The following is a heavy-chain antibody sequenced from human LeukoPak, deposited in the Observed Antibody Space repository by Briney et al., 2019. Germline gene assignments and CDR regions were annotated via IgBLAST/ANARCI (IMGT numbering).Heavy chain of an antibody. V-gene: IGHV4-34*01. Sequence: PSETLFLTCAVYGGSFSGYYWSWIRQPPGKGLEWIGEINHSGSTNYNPSLKSRVTISVDTSKNQFSLKLSSVTAADTAVYYCARQRGYSYVSFDYWGQGTLVTVSS. CDR2: INHSGST. CDR1: GGSFSGYY. CDR3: ARQRGYSYVSFDY. J-gene: IGHJ4*02. D-gene: IGHD5-18*01.